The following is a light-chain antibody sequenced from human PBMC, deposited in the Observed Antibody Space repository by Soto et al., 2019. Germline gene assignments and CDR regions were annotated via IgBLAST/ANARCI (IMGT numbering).Light chain of an antibody. J-gene: IGKJ5*01. CDR2: TAS. V-gene: IGKV1-17*01. CDR3: QQRNSYPIT. Sequence: DIQMTQSPSSLSASVGDRVTITCQATQDISNLLNWFQQKPGKAPNLLIHTASTLQSGVPSRFSGSGSGTEFTLTISSLQPEDFATYYCQQRNSYPITFGQGTRLEIK. CDR1: QDISNL.